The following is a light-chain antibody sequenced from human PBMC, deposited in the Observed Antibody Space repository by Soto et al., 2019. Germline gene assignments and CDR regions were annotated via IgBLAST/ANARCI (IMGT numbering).Light chain of an antibody. CDR1: SSNVGSNT. Sequence: QSVLAEPPSASGTPGQRVTISCSGSSSNVGSNTVSWYQQLPGTAPKVLIYSDDQRPSGVPDRFSGSRSGSSASLAISGLQSGVEADYYCASWEDSLNGWVIGRGTKLTVL. J-gene: IGLJ3*02. CDR2: SDD. V-gene: IGLV1-44*01. CDR3: ASWEDSLNGWV.